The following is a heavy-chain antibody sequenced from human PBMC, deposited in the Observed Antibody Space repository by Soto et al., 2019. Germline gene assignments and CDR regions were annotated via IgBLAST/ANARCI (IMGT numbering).Heavy chain of an antibody. CDR2: IYYSGST. D-gene: IGHD1-26*01. Sequence: SETLSLTCTVSGGSISSYYWSWIRQPPGKGLEWIGYIYYSGSTNYNPSLKSRVTISVDTSKNQFSLKLSSVTAADTAVYYCARESYVVYGMDVWGQGTTVTVSS. CDR1: GGSISSYY. CDR3: ARESYVVYGMDV. J-gene: IGHJ6*02. V-gene: IGHV4-59*01.